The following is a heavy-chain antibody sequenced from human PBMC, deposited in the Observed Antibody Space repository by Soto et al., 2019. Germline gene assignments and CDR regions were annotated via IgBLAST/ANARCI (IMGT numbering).Heavy chain of an antibody. J-gene: IGHJ3*02. V-gene: IGHV1-18*01. CDR3: ARAYLTVTTYARGAFDI. D-gene: IGHD4-17*01. CDR1: GYTFTSYG. Sequence: QVQLVQSGAEVKKPGASVKVSCKASGYTFTSYGISWVRQAPGQGLEWMGWISAYNGNTNYAQKLQGRVTMTTDTSXSXXYMELRSLRSDDTAVYYCARAYLTVTTYARGAFDIWGQGTMVTVSS. CDR2: ISAYNGNT.